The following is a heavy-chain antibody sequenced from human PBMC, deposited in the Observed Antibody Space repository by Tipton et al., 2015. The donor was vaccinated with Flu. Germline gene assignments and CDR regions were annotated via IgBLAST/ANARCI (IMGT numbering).Heavy chain of an antibody. CDR2: IRSKANSYAT. CDR3: IGSSYYYGMDV. D-gene: IGHD6-6*01. Sequence: CAASGFTFSGSAMHWVRQASGKGLEWVGRIRSKANSYATAYAASVKGRFTISRDDSKNTAYLQMNSLKTEDTAVYYCIGSSYYYGMDVWGQGTTVTVSS. J-gene: IGHJ6*02. V-gene: IGHV3-73*01. CDR1: GFTFSGSA.